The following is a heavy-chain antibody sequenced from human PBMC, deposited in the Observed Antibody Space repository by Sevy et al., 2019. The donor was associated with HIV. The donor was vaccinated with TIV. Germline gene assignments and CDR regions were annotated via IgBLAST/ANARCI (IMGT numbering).Heavy chain of an antibody. CDR3: AKGSYYDSSGYPFDY. V-gene: IGHV3-9*01. Sequence: GGSLRLSCAASGFTFDDYAMHWVRQAPGKGLEWVSGISWNSGSIGYADSVKGRFTISRDNAKNSLYLQMNSLRAEDTALYYYAKGSYYDSSGYPFDYWGQGTLVTVSS. CDR2: ISWNSGSI. J-gene: IGHJ4*02. CDR1: GFTFDDYA. D-gene: IGHD3-22*01.